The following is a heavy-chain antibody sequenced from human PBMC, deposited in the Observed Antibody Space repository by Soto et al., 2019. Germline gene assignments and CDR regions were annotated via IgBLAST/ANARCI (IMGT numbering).Heavy chain of an antibody. J-gene: IGHJ3*01. CDR1: GYTFTTYG. V-gene: IGHV1-18*01. Sequence: QVQLVQSGAEVKKPGAPMKVSCKSSGYTFTTYGLSWVRQAPGQGLEWMGWISPYNGHTTYAQKLQGRVTMTTDTSTSTAFMGLRSLRFDDTALYCCAILYCVFLTGSYTVGAAHAFDFWGQGTMVTVSS. D-gene: IGHD3-9*01. CDR3: AILYCVFLTGSYTVGAAHAFDF. CDR2: ISPYNGHT.